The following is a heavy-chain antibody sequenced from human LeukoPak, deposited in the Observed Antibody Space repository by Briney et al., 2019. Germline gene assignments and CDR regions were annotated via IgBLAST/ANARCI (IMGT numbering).Heavy chain of an antibody. D-gene: IGHD2-2*01. Sequence: ASVSVSFTASGYTLTIYGISLVRQAPGQGLGWMGWISAYNGNTNYSQKLHGRVTMTTDTSTSTAYMELRSLRSDDTAVYYCARDGYCSSTSWFTYNWFDPWGQGTLVTVSS. CDR2: ISAYNGNT. CDR1: GYTLTIYG. J-gene: IGHJ5*02. CDR3: ARDGYCSSTSWFTYNWFDP. V-gene: IGHV1-18*01.